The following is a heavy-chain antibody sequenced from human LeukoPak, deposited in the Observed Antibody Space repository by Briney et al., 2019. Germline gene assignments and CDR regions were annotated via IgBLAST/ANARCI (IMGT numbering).Heavy chain of an antibody. D-gene: IGHD6-13*01. CDR1: GYTFTGYY. Sequence: ASVKVSCKASGYTFTGYYMHWVRQAPGQGLEWMGWINPNSGGTNYAQKFQGRVTMTRGTSISTAYMELSRLRSDDTAVYYCARGSAAGLYYYYYMDVWGKGTTVTVSS. CDR2: INPNSGGT. V-gene: IGHV1-2*02. CDR3: ARGSAAGLYYYYYMDV. J-gene: IGHJ6*03.